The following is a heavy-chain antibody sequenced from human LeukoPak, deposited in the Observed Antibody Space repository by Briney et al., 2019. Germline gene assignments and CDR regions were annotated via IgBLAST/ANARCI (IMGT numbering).Heavy chain of an antibody. Sequence: SGPALVNPTQTLTLTCTFSGFSFSASGERVSWMRQPPGKALKWLSRIDWDDDKFYNPSLRTRLTFSTGTSKNQVVLTMTNMDTVDTATYYCARIGRSRSSTWFDPWGQGTLVTVSS. V-gene: IGHV2-70*04. CDR2: IDWDDDK. CDR1: GFSFSASGER. J-gene: IGHJ5*02. D-gene: IGHD6-6*01. CDR3: ARIGRSRSSTWFDP.